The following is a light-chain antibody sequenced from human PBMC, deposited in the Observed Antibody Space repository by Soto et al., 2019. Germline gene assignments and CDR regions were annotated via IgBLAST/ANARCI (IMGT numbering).Light chain of an antibody. CDR1: QGISKW. V-gene: IGKV1-5*01. CDR3: QQSYSTLFT. J-gene: IGKJ5*01. Sequence: DIQMTQSPSTLSPSIGDRVPITCRASQGISKWLAWHQQKTGKAPKILIYDASSLQSGVPPRFSGSGSGTEFTLTIRRLQPEDFSTYYCQQSYSTLFTFGQGTRLEIK. CDR2: DAS.